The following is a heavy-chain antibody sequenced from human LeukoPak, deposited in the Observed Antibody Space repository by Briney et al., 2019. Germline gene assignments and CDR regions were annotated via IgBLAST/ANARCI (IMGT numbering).Heavy chain of an antibody. CDR1: GFPFSFYE. CDR2: ICASGTTK. D-gene: IGHD6-19*01. J-gene: IGHJ4*02. Sequence: GGSVRLSCAVSGFPFSFYEMNWVRQAPGKGLEWVSNICASGTTKYYADSVKGGFSISRDNAKTSLYLQMNSLRVDDTAVYYCALLAVASDFDYWGQGALVTVSS. CDR3: ALLAVASDFDY. V-gene: IGHV3-48*03.